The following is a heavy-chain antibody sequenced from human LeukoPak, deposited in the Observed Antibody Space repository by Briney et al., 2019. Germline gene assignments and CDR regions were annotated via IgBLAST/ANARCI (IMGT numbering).Heavy chain of an antibody. Sequence: GGSLRLSCAAPGFTFSSYAMHWVRQAPGKGLEWVAVISYDGSNKYYADSVKGRFTISRDNSKNTLYLQMNSLRAEDTAVYYCAKGGYYDLDALDIWGQGTMVTVSS. CDR1: GFTFSSYA. V-gene: IGHV3-30-3*01. J-gene: IGHJ3*02. CDR3: AKGGYYDLDALDI. CDR2: ISYDGSNK. D-gene: IGHD1-26*01.